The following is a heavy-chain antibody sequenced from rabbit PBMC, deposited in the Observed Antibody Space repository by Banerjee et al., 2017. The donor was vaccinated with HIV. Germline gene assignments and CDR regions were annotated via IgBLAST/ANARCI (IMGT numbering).Heavy chain of an antibody. D-gene: IGHD1-1*01. CDR3: ARGVYTDDYFDL. CDR1: GFSFSSSYW. V-gene: IGHV1S40*01. Sequence: QSLEESGGDLVKPGASLTLTCTASGFSFSSSYWIYWVRQAPGKGLEWIACISAGSSGSAYYASWAKGRFTISKTSSTTVTLQMTSLTAADTATYFCARGVYTDDYFDLWGPGTLVTDS. J-gene: IGHJ4*01. CDR2: ISAGSSGSA.